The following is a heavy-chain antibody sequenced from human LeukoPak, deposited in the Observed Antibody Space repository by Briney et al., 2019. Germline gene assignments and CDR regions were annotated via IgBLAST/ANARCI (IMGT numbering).Heavy chain of an antibody. J-gene: IGHJ4*02. CDR1: GGSISSYY. V-gene: IGHV4-59*01. D-gene: IGHD3-16*01. CDR3: ARVWGSSLFLFDY. CDR2: IYYSGST. Sequence: SETLSLTCTVSGGSISSYYWSWIRQPPGKGLEWIGYIYYSGSTNYNPSLKSRVTISVDTSKNQLSLKLSSVTAADTAVYYCARVWGSSLFLFDYWGQGTLVTVSS.